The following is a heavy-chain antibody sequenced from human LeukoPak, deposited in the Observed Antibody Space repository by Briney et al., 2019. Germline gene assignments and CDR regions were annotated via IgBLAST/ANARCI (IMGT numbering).Heavy chain of an antibody. CDR1: GFTFDDYA. J-gene: IGHJ3*02. D-gene: IGHD6-13*01. CDR2: ISWNSGSI. CDR3: AKDKRGQLVRITFDI. V-gene: IGHV3-9*01. Sequence: QPGRSLRLSCAASGFTFDDYAMHWVRQAPGKGLEWVSGISWNSGSIGYADSVKGRFTISRDNAKNSLYLQMNSLRAEDTALYYCAKDKRGQLVRITFDIWGQGTMVTVSS.